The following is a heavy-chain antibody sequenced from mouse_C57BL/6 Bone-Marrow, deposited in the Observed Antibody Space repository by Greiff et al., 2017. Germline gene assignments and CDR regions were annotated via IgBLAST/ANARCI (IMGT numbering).Heavy chain of an antibody. D-gene: IGHD1-1*01. Sequence: VQLQQPGAELVRPGTSVKLSCKASGYTFTSYWMHWVKQRPGQGLEWIGVIDPSDSYTNYNQKFKGKATLTVDTSSSTAYMQLSSLTSEDSAVYYCARSNYYGSSYWYFDVGGTGTTVTVSS. V-gene: IGHV1-59*01. CDR1: GYTFTSYW. CDR3: ARSNYYGSSYWYFDV. J-gene: IGHJ1*03. CDR2: IDPSDSYT.